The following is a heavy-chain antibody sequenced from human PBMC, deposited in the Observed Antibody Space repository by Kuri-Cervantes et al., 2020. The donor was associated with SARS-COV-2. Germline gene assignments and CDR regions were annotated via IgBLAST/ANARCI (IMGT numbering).Heavy chain of an antibody. CDR3: ARDVGFGYSYGHSYGMDV. CDR1: GGTFSSYA. CDR2: IIPILGIA. D-gene: IGHD5-18*01. J-gene: IGHJ6*02. Sequence: SVKVSCKASGGTFSSYAISWVRQAPGQGLEWVGRIIPILGIANYAQKFQGGVTITADESTSTAYMELSSLRSEDTAVYYCARDVGFGYSYGHSYGMDVWGQGTTVTVSS. V-gene: IGHV1-69*04.